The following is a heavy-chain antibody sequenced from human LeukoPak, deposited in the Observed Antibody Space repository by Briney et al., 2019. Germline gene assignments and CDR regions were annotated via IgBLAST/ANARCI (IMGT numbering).Heavy chain of an antibody. CDR2: IYYSGST. Sequence: SETLSLTCTVSGGSISSYYWSWIRQPPGKGLEWIGYIYYSGSTNYNPSLKSRVTISVDTSKNQFSLKLSSVTAADTAVYYCARQGHGYYDSSGYPYAFDIWGQGTMVTVSS. D-gene: IGHD3-22*01. J-gene: IGHJ3*02. V-gene: IGHV4-59*08. CDR3: ARQGHGYYDSSGYPYAFDI. CDR1: GGSISSYY.